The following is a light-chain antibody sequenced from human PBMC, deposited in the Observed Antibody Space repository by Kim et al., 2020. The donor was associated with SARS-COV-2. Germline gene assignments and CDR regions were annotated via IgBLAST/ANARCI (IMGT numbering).Light chain of an antibody. CDR1: KLGDKY. V-gene: IGLV3-1*01. J-gene: IGLJ2*01. CDR2: QDS. CDR3: QAWDSSNVV. Sequence: SVPPRPTASITCSGDKLGDKYACWYQQKPGQSPILVIYQDSKRPSGIPERFSGSNSGNTATLTISGTQAMDEAAYYCQAWDSSNVVFGGGTQLTVL.